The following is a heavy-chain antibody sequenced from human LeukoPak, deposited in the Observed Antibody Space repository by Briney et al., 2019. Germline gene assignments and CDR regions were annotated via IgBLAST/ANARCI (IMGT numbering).Heavy chain of an antibody. CDR3: ARVVTRLREGDYYYDLDV. CDR1: GYTFSNYI. CDR2: INAVNGNT. J-gene: IGHJ6*02. V-gene: IGHV1-3*01. Sequence: ASMKVSCKASGYTFSNYIIHWVRQAPGQGLEWMGWINAVNGNTEYSQKFQGRVTNTRDTSASTAYMDLSSLRSEDTAVYYCARVVTRLREGDYYYDLDVWGQGTTVTVSS. D-gene: IGHD3-16*01.